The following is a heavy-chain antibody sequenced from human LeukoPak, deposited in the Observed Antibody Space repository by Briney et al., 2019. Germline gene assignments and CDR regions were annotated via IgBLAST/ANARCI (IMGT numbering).Heavy chain of an antibody. V-gene: IGHV4-59*01. Sequence: SETLSLTCTVSGGSISSYSRSWIRQPPGKGLEWIWYIYYSGSSNYNASLKSRVTISVDTSKNQFCQKLSSVTDADKAVYYCARDQGTATELSPYRGSYQNAFDMWGQGTMVTVSS. CDR2: IYYSGSS. CDR3: ARDQGTATELSPYRGSYQNAFDM. J-gene: IGHJ3*02. D-gene: IGHD1-26*01. CDR1: GGSISSYS.